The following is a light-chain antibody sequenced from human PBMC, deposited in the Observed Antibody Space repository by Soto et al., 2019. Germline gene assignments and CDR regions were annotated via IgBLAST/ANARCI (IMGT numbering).Light chain of an antibody. CDR1: QSISSW. V-gene: IGKV1-5*01. J-gene: IGKJ4*01. Sequence: DIHMIQSPSTMSASVGDRGTVTCRALQSISSWLAWYQQKPGQAPKLLIYDASSLQSGVPSRFRGSGSGTEVTLAISSLPPEDVETDYCLQQNSYPLTFGGGTKVDNK. CDR3: LQQNSYPLT. CDR2: DAS.